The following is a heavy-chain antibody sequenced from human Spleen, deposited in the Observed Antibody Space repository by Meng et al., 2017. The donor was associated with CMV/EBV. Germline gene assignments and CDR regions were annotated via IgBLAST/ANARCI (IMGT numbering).Heavy chain of an antibody. Sequence: GGSLRLSCAASEFTFSSYGMNWVRQAPGKGPEWAGVIRKNGYGGTTEYAASVKGRFTISRDDSKSIAYLQMNSLKIEDTAVYYCTRGGTSAMRDGMDVWGQGTTVTVSS. CDR2: IRKNGYGGTT. V-gene: IGHV3-49*04. CDR1: EFTFSSYG. J-gene: IGHJ6*02. CDR3: TRGGTSAMRDGMDV. D-gene: IGHD2-2*01.